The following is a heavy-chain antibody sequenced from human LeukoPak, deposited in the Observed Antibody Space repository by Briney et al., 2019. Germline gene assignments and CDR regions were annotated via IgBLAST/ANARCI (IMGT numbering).Heavy chain of an antibody. J-gene: IGHJ4*02. CDR3: ARQYSSGWYTDY. CDR2: ISSSTNTI. V-gene: IGHV3-48*02. Sequence: GGSLRLSCAASGFTFSTYSMNWVRPAPGKGLEWVSYISSSTNTIYYADSVKGRFTISRDNGKNSLYLQMNSLRDEDTAVYYCARQYSSGWYTDYWGQGTLVTVSS. CDR1: GFTFSTYS. D-gene: IGHD6-19*01.